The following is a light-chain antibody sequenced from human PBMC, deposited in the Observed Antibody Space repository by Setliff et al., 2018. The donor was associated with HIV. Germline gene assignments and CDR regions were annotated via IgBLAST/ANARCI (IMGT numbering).Light chain of an antibody. CDR3: SSYAITNTLP. Sequence: QSALTQPASVSGSPGQSITISCTGTSSDVDGYNYVSWYQQHPGKAPKLIIYEVRNRPSGISNRFSGSKSGNTASLTISGLQAEDEGDYYCSSYAITNTLPFGTGTKVTVL. CDR1: SSDVDGYNY. CDR2: EVR. J-gene: IGLJ1*01. V-gene: IGLV2-14*01.